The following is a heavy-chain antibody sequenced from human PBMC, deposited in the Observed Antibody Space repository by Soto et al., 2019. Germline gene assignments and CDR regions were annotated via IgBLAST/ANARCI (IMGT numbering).Heavy chain of an antibody. J-gene: IGHJ4*02. CDR2: IYWDDDN. D-gene: IGHD4-17*01. V-gene: IGHV2-5*02. CDR3: AHAGDYDLLTFDH. Sequence: QITLKESGPTLVRPAQTLTLTCAFSGFSLTSSDMGVAWIRQPPGKALEWLALIYWDDDNRYSPSLKDRLAISKDTSRNQVVLTITNVDPVDTATYFCAHAGDYDLLTFDHWGPGTLVTVSS. CDR1: GFSLTSSDMG.